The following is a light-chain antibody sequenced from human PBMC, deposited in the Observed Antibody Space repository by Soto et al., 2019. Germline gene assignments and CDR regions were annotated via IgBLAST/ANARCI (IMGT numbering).Light chain of an antibody. Sequence: DIQMTQSPSSLSASVEDRVIITCRASQSISNHLNWYQQKPGKAPKLLIFAASSLQSGVPSRFSGSRSGPDFTLTISSLQPDDFATYYCQQSSSDRQTFGQGTKVDIK. CDR1: QSISNH. V-gene: IGKV1-39*01. J-gene: IGKJ1*01. CDR2: AAS. CDR3: QQSSSDRQT.